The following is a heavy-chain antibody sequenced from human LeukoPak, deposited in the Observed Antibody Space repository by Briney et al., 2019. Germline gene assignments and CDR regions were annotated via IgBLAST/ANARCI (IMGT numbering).Heavy chain of an antibody. CDR1: GYTFTSYG. V-gene: IGHV1-18*01. Sequence: ASVKVSCKASGYTFTSYGISWVRQAPGQGLEWMGWISAYNGNTDYAQNFQGRVTMTTDTSTTTAYMELRSLRSDDTAVYYCARDCSSSSCYYYPWGQGTLVTASS. J-gene: IGHJ5*02. CDR3: ARDCSSSSCYYYP. D-gene: IGHD2-2*01. CDR2: ISAYNGNT.